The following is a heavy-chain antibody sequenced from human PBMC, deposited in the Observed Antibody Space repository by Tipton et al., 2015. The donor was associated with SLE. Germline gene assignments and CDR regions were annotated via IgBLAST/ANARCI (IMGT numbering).Heavy chain of an antibody. V-gene: IGHV4-34*01. Sequence: GLVKPSETLSLTCAVYGGSFSGYYWNWIRQPPGKGLEWIGEINHSGSTNYNPSLKSRVTISVDTSKNQYSLKLTSVTVADTAVYYCARTWYINGWSPNWFDPWGQGTQVTVSS. CDR2: INHSGST. J-gene: IGHJ5*02. CDR1: GGSFSGYY. D-gene: IGHD6-19*01. CDR3: ARTWYINGWSPNWFDP.